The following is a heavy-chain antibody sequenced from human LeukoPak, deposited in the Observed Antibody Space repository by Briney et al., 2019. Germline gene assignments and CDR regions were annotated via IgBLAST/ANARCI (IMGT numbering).Heavy chain of an antibody. Sequence: ASVKVSCKASGYTFTSYYMHWVRQAPGQGLEWMGIINPSGGSTSYAQKFQGRVTMTRDTSTSTVYMELSSLRSEDTAVYYCARDDSSGYYYSSINYYYYGMDVWGQGTTVTVSS. D-gene: IGHD3-22*01. J-gene: IGHJ6*02. V-gene: IGHV1-46*01. CDR1: GYTFTSYY. CDR2: INPSGGST. CDR3: ARDDSSGYYYSSINYYYYGMDV.